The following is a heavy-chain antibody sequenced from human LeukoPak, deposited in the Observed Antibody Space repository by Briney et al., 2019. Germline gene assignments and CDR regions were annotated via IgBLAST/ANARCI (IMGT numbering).Heavy chain of an antibody. V-gene: IGHV4-4*07. CDR2: IYTSGST. CDR1: GASISSYY. Sequence: SETLSLTCTVSGASISSYYWSWIRQPAGKGLEWIGRIYTSGSTNYNPSLKSRVTISVDKSKNQFSLKLSSVTAADTAVYYCARGPYYDFWSGSPGYYYYMDVWGKGTTVTVSS. D-gene: IGHD3-3*01. CDR3: ARGPYYDFWSGSPGYYYYMDV. J-gene: IGHJ6*03.